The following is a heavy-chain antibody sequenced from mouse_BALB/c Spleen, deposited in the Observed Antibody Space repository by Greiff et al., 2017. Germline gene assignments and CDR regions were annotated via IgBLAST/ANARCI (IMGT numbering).Heavy chain of an antibody. Sequence: QVQLLQSGAELVRPGTSVKISCKASGYTFTNYWLGWVKQRPGHGLEWIGDIYPGGGYTNYNEKFKGKATLTADTSSSTAYMQLSSLTSEDSAVYFGASGDAYYGSWFAYWGQGTLVTVSA. CDR3: ASGDAYYGSWFAY. CDR1: GYTFTNYW. J-gene: IGHJ3*01. D-gene: IGHD1-1*02. V-gene: IGHV1-63*02. CDR2: IYPGGGYT.